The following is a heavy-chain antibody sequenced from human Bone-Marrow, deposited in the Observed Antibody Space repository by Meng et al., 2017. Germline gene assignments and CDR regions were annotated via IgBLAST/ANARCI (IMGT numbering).Heavy chain of an antibody. CDR2: ISYDGSNK. J-gene: IGHJ4*02. D-gene: IGHD5-18*01. CDR1: GFTFSSYA. V-gene: IGHV3-30*04. CDR3: ARGGYSYGYASPFDY. Sequence: GGSLRLSCAASGFTFSSYAMHWVRQAPGKGLERVAVISYDGSNKYYADSVKGRFTISRDNSKNTLYLQMNSLRAEDTAVYYCARGGYSYGYASPFDYWGQGTLVTVSS.